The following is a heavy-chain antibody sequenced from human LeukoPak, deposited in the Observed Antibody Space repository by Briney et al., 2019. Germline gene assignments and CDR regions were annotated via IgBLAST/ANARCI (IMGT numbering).Heavy chain of an antibody. CDR3: SRGSGWLSVY. CDR2: ISGGTT. D-gene: IGHD6-19*01. CDR1: GFTFGDYL. J-gene: IGHJ4*02. Sequence: GGSLRLSCTASGFTFGDYLMSWFRQAPGKGLEWIGFISGGTTEYAASVRGRFTISRDDSTSIAYLQMNSLTTEDTAAYYCSRGSGWLSVYWGQGTLVTVSS. V-gene: IGHV3-49*03.